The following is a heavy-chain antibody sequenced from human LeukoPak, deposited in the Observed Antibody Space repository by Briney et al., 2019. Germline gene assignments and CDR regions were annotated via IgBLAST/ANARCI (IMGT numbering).Heavy chain of an antibody. CDR3: YGYYYDSSGYSDDAFDI. CDR2: IRYDGSNK. D-gene: IGHD3-22*01. Sequence: GGSLRLSCAASGFTFSSYGMHWVRQAPGKGLEWVAFIRYDGSNKYYADSVKGGFTISRDNSKNTLYLQMDSLRAEDTAVYYCYGYYYDSSGYSDDAFDIWGQGTMVTVSS. V-gene: IGHV3-30*02. J-gene: IGHJ3*02. CDR1: GFTFSSYG.